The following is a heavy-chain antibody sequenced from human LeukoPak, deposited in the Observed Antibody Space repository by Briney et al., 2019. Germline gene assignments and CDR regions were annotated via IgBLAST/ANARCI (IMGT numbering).Heavy chain of an antibody. J-gene: IGHJ6*02. Sequence: SETLSLTCSVSGGSIHTYYWTWIRQPPGKGLEWIGNVYYSGTTYYNPSLKSRLTISVDTSKNQFSLKLNSVTAADTAVYYCARDRGSPGRAYGSGSYPYYYHGMDVWGQGTTVTVSS. V-gene: IGHV4-59*13. CDR2: VYYSGTT. CDR1: GGSIHTYY. D-gene: IGHD3-10*01. CDR3: ARDRGSPGRAYGSGSYPYYYHGMDV.